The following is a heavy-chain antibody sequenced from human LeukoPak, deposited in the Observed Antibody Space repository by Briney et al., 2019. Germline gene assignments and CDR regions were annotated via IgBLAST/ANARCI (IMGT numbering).Heavy chain of an antibody. CDR3: ARTGGGGEWERVSLLLRY. CDR2: ISVYNGST. J-gene: IGHJ4*02. CDR1: GYTFTSYG. V-gene: IGHV1-18*01. D-gene: IGHD1-26*01. Sequence: GASVKVSCKASGYTFTSYGINWVRQAPGQGLEWMGWISVYNGSTNYAQKLQGRVTMTTDTSTSTAYMELRSLRSDDTAVYYCARTGGGGEWERVSLLLRYWGQGTLVTVSS.